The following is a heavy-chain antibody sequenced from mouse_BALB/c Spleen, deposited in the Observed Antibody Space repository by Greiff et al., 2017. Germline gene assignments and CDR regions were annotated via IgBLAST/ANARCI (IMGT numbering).Heavy chain of an antibody. CDR1: GFTFSSFG. CDR3: TRDDYGSWFAY. CDR2: ISSGSSTI. D-gene: IGHD2-4*01. J-gene: IGHJ3*01. Sequence: EVQVVESGGGLVQPGGSRKLSCAASGFTFSSFGMHWVRQAPEKGLEWVAYISSGSSTIYYADTVKGRFTISRDNPKNTLFLQMTSLRSEDTAMYYCTRDDYGSWFAYWGQGTLVTVSA. V-gene: IGHV5-17*02.